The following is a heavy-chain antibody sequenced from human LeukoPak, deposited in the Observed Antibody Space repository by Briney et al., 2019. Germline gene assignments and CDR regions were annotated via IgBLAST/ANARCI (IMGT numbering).Heavy chain of an antibody. D-gene: IGHD6-13*01. J-gene: IGHJ4*02. CDR1: GGSISSSSYY. CDR3: ARDGSTQTVDY. Sequence: SETLSLTCTVSGGSISSSSYYWGWIRQPPGKGLEWIGSIYYSGSTYYNPSLKSRVTISVDTSKNQFSLKLSSVAAADTAVYYCARDGSTQTVDYWGQGTLVTVSS. V-gene: IGHV4-39*02. CDR2: IYYSGST.